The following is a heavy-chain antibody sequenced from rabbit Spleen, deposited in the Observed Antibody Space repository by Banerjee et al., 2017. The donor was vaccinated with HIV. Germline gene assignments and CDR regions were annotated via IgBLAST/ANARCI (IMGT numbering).Heavy chain of an antibody. Sequence: QEQLVESGGGLVQPEGSLTLTCTASGFTLSSYYMCWVRQAPGKGLEWSACIYSSNGGTWYASWATGRFTITRSTSLNTVTLQMTSLTVADTATYFCARDLVAVIGWNFSLWGPGTLVTVS. CDR1: GFTLSSYY. J-gene: IGHJ4*01. D-gene: IGHD5-1*01. CDR2: IYSSNGGT. CDR3: ARDLVAVIGWNFSL. V-gene: IGHV1S47*01.